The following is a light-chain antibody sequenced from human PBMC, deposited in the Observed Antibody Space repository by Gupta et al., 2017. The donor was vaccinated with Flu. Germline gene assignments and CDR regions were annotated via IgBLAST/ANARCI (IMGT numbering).Light chain of an antibody. Sequence: QSVLTQPPSVSGAPGQRVTISCTWSSSNIGAGYDVHWYQQLPGTAPKLLIYGNSNRPSGVPDRFSGSKSGTSASLAITGLQAEDEADYYCQSYDSSLRFGTGTKVTVL. CDR2: GNS. CDR1: SSNIGAGYD. CDR3: QSYDSSLR. V-gene: IGLV1-40*01. J-gene: IGLJ1*01.